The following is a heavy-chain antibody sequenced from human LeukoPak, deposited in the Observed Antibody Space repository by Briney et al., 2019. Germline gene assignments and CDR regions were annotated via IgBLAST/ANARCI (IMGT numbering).Heavy chain of an antibody. V-gene: IGHV1-58*01. CDR1: GFTFTSSA. J-gene: IGHJ4*02. Sequence: SVKVSCKASGFTFTSSAVQWVRQARGQRLEWIGWIVVGSGNTNYAQKFQERVTITRDMSTSTAYMELSSLRSEDTAVYYCAASYYYDSSGYSTPTIDYWGQGTLVTVSS. CDR2: IVVGSGNT. D-gene: IGHD3-22*01. CDR3: AASYYYDSSGYSTPTIDY.